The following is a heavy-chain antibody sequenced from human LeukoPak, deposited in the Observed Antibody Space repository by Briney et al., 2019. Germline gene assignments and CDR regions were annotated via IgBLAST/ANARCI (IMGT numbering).Heavy chain of an antibody. CDR1: GFTVSSNY. CDR3: ARESGDGHFDY. V-gene: IGHV3-66*01. D-gene: IGHD5-24*01. J-gene: IGHJ4*02. Sequence: EGSLRLSCAASGFTVSSNYMSWVRQAPGKGLEWVSVIYSGGSTYYADSVKGRFTISRDNSKNTLYLQMNSLRAEDTAVYYCARESGDGHFDYWGQGTLVIVSS. CDR2: IYSGGST.